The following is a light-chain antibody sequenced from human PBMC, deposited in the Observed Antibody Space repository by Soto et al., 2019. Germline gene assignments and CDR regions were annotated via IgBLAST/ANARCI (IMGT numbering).Light chain of an antibody. CDR1: QSVSSN. CDR3: QQFDDSVT. J-gene: IGKJ5*01. Sequence: GMSQSPATVSVYPGERATLSCRASQSVSSNLAWYQQKPGQAPRLLIYGASTRATGIPARFSGSGSGTDFTLTISRLEPEDSAVYYCQQFDDSVTFGQGTRLE. CDR2: GAS. V-gene: IGKV3-15*01.